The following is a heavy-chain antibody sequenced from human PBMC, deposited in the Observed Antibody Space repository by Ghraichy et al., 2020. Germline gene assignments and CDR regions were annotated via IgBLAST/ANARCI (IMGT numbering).Heavy chain of an antibody. CDR2: INHSGST. Sequence: SETLSLTCAVYGGSFSGYYWSWIRQPPGKGLEWIGEINHSGSTNYNPSLKSRVTISVDTSKNQFSLKLSSVTAADTAVYYCARGKFHYGSGTKFDPWGQGTLVTVSS. V-gene: IGHV4-34*01. D-gene: IGHD3-10*01. J-gene: IGHJ5*02. CDR1: GGSFSGYY. CDR3: ARGKFHYGSGTKFDP.